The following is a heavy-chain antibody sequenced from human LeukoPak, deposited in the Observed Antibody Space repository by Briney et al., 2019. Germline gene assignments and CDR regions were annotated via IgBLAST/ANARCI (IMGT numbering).Heavy chain of an antibody. CDR3: ARTGDSSGYYVWFDP. Sequence: GGSLRLSCAASGFMFSTYSVNWVRQAPGRGLEWVSYISSRGGGTTHYADSVKGRFTISRDNGKNSLYLQMNSLRDEDTAVYYCARTGDSSGYYVWFDPWGQGTLVTVSS. J-gene: IGHJ5*02. D-gene: IGHD6-19*01. CDR1: GFMFSTYS. CDR2: ISSRGGGTT. V-gene: IGHV3-48*02.